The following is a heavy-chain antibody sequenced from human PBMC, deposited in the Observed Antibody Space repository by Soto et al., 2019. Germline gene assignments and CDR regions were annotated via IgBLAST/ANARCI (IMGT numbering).Heavy chain of an antibody. D-gene: IGHD3-10*01. V-gene: IGHV4-59*08. CDR3: ARQGFGPLHGLVDV. CDR1: GGSISSYY. Sequence: QVQLQESGPGLVKPSETLSLSCTVSGGSISSYYWSWFRQSPGKRMEWIGYVHHSWGSSYNPSLQSRVAISIETSQSQFSLKVTSVTATDTAVYCCARQGFGPLHGLVDVWGQGTTVTVSS. J-gene: IGHJ6*02. CDR2: VHHSWGS.